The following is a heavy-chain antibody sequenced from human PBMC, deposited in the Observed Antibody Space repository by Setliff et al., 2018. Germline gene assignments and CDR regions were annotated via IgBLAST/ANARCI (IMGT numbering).Heavy chain of an antibody. Sequence: GGSLRLSCAASGFTFSSYGMHWVRQAPGKGLEWVAFIRYDGSNKYYADSVKGRFSISRDNSQNTLYLQMNSLSPEDTALYYCASSSGGNYEAYFDYWGQGTLVTVSS. CDR1: GFTFSSYG. CDR2: IRYDGSNK. D-gene: IGHD2-15*01. V-gene: IGHV3-30*02. J-gene: IGHJ4*02. CDR3: ASSSGGNYEAYFDY.